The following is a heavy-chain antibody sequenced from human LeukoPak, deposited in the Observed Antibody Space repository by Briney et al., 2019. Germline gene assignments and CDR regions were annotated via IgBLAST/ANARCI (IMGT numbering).Heavy chain of an antibody. D-gene: IGHD5-18*01. V-gene: IGHV1-2*02. CDR1: GYTFTGDQ. J-gene: IGHJ4*02. Sequence: ASVKVSCKASGYTFTGDQIYWLRQAPGQGLEWVGWIKPGSGDTFYEQKFQGRVTMTRDTSISSAYMELSSLRSDDTAVYYCARVGAQLWSSFDYWGQGTLVTVSS. CDR3: ARVGAQLWSSFDY. CDR2: IKPGSGDT.